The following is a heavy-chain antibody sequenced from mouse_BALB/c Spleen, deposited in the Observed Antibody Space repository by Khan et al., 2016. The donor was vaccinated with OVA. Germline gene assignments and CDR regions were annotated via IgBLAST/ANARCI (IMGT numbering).Heavy chain of an antibody. CDR1: GYTFTSNT. CDR3: ARRTTAYAMDY. CDR2: INPSSGYT. J-gene: IGHJ4*01. V-gene: IGHV1-4*01. D-gene: IGHD1-2*01. Sequence: QLQLQQSGAEPARPGASVKMSCKASGYTFTSNTMHWVKQRPGQGLEWIGYINPSSGYTNYNQKFNDKATLTADKSSSTAYMQLSSLTSEDSAVYYCARRTTAYAMDYWGQGTSVTVSS.